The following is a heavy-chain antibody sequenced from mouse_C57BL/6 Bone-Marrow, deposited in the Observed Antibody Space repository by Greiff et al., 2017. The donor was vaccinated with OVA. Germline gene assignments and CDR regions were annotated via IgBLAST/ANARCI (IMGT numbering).Heavy chain of an antibody. Sequence: DAGGGLVQPTGSLKLSCAASGFSFNTYAMNWVRQAPGKGLEWVARIRSKSNNYATYYADSVKDRFTISRDDSESMLYLQMNNLKTEDTAMYYCVRHYLDYWGQGTTLTVSS. V-gene: IGHV10-1*01. CDR2: IRSKSNNYAT. J-gene: IGHJ2*01. CDR3: VRHYLDY. CDR1: GFSFNTYA.